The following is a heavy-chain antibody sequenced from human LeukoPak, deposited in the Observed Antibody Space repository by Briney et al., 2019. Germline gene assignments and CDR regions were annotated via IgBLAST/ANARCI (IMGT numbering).Heavy chain of an antibody. CDR3: AKVAVGGYCSSTSCDWFDP. CDR2: IRYDGSNK. Sequence: GGSLRLSCAASGFTFSSYGMHWVRQAPGKGLEWVAFIRYDGSNKYYADSVKGRFTISRDNSKNTLYLQMNSLRAEDTAVYYCAKVAVGGYCSSTSCDWFDPWGQGTLVTVSS. V-gene: IGHV3-30*02. CDR1: GFTFSSYG. D-gene: IGHD2-2*01. J-gene: IGHJ5*02.